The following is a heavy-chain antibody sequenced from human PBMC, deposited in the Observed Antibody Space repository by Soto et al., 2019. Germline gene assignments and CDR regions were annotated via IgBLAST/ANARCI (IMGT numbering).Heavy chain of an antibody. Sequence: GASVKVSCKASGYTFTSYGISWVRQAPGQGLGWMGWISAYNGNTNYAQKLQGRVTMTTDTSTSTAYMELRSLRSDDTAVYYCARADDYGEYGLAFYVDDWGQGTLVTVTSGKTNAKNSPCLKINSLRAEDTAVYYWARDTIFPYYFDYWGQGTLVTVSS. V-gene: IGHV1-18*01. CDR3: ARADDYGEYGLAFYVDDWGQGTLVTVTSGKTNAKNSPCLKINSLRAEDTAVYYWARDTIFPYYFDY. D-gene: IGHD4-17*01. CDR2: ISAYNGNT. CDR1: GYTFTSYG. J-gene: IGHJ4*02.